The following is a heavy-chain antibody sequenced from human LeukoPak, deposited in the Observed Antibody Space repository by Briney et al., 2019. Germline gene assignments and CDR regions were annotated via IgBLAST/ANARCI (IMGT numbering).Heavy chain of an antibody. V-gene: IGHV1-18*04. D-gene: IGHD5-18*01. CDR1: GYTFTGYY. CDR2: ISAYNGNT. Sequence: ASVKVSCKASGYTFTGYYMHWVRQAPGQGLEWMGWISAYNGNTNYAQKLQGRVTMTTDTSTSTAYMELRSLRSDDTAVFYCARALYSYGSDYFDYWGQGTLVTVSS. CDR3: ARALYSYGSDYFDY. J-gene: IGHJ4*02.